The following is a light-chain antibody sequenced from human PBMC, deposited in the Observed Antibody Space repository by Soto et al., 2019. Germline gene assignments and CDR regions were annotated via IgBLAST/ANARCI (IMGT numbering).Light chain of an antibody. CDR1: SSNIGRYP. J-gene: IGLJ3*02. CDR2: TDF. V-gene: IGLV1-44*01. CDR3: AVWDGGLIALV. Sequence: QSVLTQSPSASATPGQGVTISCSGSSSNIGRYPVNWFQQLPRSAPKLLIHTDFHRPSWVPDRFSGSKSGTSASLAISGLQSEDEADYYCAVWDGGLIALVFGGGTKLTVL.